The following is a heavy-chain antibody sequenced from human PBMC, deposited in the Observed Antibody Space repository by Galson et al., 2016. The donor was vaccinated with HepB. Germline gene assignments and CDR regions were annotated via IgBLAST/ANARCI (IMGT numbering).Heavy chain of an antibody. CDR1: GGIFRKHG. Sequence: SVKVSCKATGGIFRKHGISWVRQAPGQGLEWVGGFSPVFGTSKYAQKFEGRVTITADEANSTAFMEVSGLTSDDSAVYYCTRHPDLAVAGTCDHWGQGTTVLVST. CDR2: FSPVFGTS. V-gene: IGHV1-69*13. CDR3: TRHPDLAVAGTCDH. J-gene: IGHJ4*01. D-gene: IGHD6-19*01.